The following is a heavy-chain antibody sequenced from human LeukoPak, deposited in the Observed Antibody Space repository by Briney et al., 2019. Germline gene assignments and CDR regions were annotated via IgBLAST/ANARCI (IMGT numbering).Heavy chain of an antibody. CDR2: INHSGST. CDR1: GGSSSGYY. V-gene: IGHV4-34*01. Sequence: SETLSLTCTVYGGSSSGYYWSWIRQPPWKGLEWIGEINHSGSTNYNPSLKSRVTISVDTSKNQFSLKLSSVTAADTAVYYCARATSGSYGDWFDPWGQGTLVTVSS. D-gene: IGHD1-26*01. CDR3: ARATSGSYGDWFDP. J-gene: IGHJ5*02.